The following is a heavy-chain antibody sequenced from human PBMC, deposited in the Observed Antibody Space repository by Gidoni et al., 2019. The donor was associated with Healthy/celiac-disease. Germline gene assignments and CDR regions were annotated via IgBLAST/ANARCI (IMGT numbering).Heavy chain of an antibody. D-gene: IGHD6-19*01. CDR1: GYTFTSYG. CDR2: ISAYNGNT. CDR3: ARDEGSNTRGAYSSGWYAY. J-gene: IGHJ4*02. Sequence: QVQLVQSGAEVKKPGASVKVSCKASGYTFTSYGISWVRQDPGQGLEWMGWISAYNGNTNYAQKLQGRVTMTTDTSTSTAYMELRSLRSDDTAVYYCARDEGSNTRGAYSSGWYAYWGQGTLVTVSS. V-gene: IGHV1-18*01.